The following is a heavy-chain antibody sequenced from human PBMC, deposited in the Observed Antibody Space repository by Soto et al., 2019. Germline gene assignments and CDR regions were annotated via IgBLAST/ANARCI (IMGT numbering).Heavy chain of an antibody. CDR3: ARSPSFPDCWSGPADL. CDR2: IYYNGNT. Sequence: QVQLQESGPRLVKPSQTLSLTCTVSGGSISGGRDYWRWIRQHPGGGLEWIGYIYYNGNTFHSPSLQRRVSISLDTSKNSFALNLTSMTAAETAVYYCARSPSFPDCWSGPADLWGQGILVTVS. J-gene: IGHJ5*02. V-gene: IGHV4-31*03. D-gene: IGHD3-3*01. CDR1: GGSISGGRDY.